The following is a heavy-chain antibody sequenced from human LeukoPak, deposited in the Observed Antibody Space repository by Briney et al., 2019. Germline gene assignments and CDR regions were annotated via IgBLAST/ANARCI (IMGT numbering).Heavy chain of an antibody. CDR1: GYTFTGYN. J-gene: IGHJ4*02. Sequence: GASVKVSCKASGYTFTGYNIHWVRQAPGQGLEWMGRINPYSGDTNFAQKFQGRVTMTRDTSITTAYMDLSSLTPDDTAVYFCARDQGSLTRSWYTGYWGQGTQVTVSS. CDR2: INPYSGDT. CDR3: ARDQGSLTRSWYTGY. V-gene: IGHV1-2*06. D-gene: IGHD6-13*01.